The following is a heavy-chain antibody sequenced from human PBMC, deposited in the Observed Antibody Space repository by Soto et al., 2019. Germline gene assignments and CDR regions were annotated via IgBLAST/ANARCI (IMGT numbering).Heavy chain of an antibody. CDR2: IYYSGST. Sequence: PSETLSLTCTVSGGSISGGGYYWSWIRQHPGKGLEWIGYIYYSGSTYYNPSLRSRVSMSIDTSKDQFSLKLKSVTAADTALYFCARQRTSVVTQAYFDVWGPGSLVTVSS. J-gene: IGHJ4*02. V-gene: IGHV4-39*01. CDR1: GGSISGGGYY. CDR3: ARQRTSVVTQAYFDV. D-gene: IGHD2-21*02.